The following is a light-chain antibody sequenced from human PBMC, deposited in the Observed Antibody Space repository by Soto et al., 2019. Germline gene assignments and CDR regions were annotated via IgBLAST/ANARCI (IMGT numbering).Light chain of an antibody. CDR2: DAS. V-gene: IGKV3-11*01. CDR1: QSVSNY. Sequence: EIVLTQSPATLSLSPGERATLSCRASQSVSNYLAWYQQKPGQAPRLLIYDASNRATGIPARFSGSGSGTDFTLTITSLDPEDFAIYYFQQRSNWPPFTFGGGTKVEIK. J-gene: IGKJ4*01. CDR3: QQRSNWPPFT.